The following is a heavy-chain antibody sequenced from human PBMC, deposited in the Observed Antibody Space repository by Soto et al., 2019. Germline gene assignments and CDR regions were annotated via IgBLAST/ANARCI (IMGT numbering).Heavy chain of an antibody. D-gene: IGHD1-1*01. V-gene: IGHV1-58*01. Sequence: SVKVSCKASGFTFSISAVQWVRQARGQRLEWIGWIVVGSGNTNYAEKFQERITITRDVSTSTAYMELSSLRSDDTAVYYCVHIRLSSPGYYFDYWGQGTLVTVSS. J-gene: IGHJ4*02. CDR1: GFTFSISA. CDR3: VHIRLSSPGYYFDY. CDR2: IVVGSGNT.